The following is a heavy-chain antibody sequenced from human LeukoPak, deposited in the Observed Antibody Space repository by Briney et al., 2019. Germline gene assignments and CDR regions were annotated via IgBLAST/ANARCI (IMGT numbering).Heavy chain of an antibody. CDR2: ISSNGGST. Sequence: GGSLRLSCAASGFTFSSYAMHWVRQAPGKGLEYVSAISSNGGSTYYANSVKGRFTISGDNSKNTLYLQMGSLRAEDMAVYYCARVCSTSCYGDDAFDIWGQGTMVTVSS. CDR3: ARVCSTSCYGDDAFDI. V-gene: IGHV3-64*01. J-gene: IGHJ3*02. D-gene: IGHD2-2*01. CDR1: GFTFSSYA.